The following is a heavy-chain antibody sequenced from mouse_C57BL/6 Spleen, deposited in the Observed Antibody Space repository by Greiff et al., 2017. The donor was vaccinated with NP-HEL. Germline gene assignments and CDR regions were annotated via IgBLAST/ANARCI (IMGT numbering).Heavy chain of an antibody. V-gene: IGHV1-69*01. Sequence: VQLQQPGAELVMPGASVKLSCKASGYTFTSYWMHWVKQRPGQGLEWIGEIDPSDSYTNYNQKFKGKSTLTVDKSSSTAYMQLSSLTSEDSAVYYCARCTGYFDYWGQGTTLTVSS. J-gene: IGHJ2*01. D-gene: IGHD1-1*01. CDR1: GYTFTSYW. CDR2: IDPSDSYT. CDR3: ARCTGYFDY.